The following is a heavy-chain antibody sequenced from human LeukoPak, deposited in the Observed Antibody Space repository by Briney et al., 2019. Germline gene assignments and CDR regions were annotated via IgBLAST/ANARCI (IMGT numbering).Heavy chain of an antibody. D-gene: IGHD6-6*01. CDR2: IYPGDSGT. Sequence: GASLKISCKGSGYSFTSYWIGWVRQMPGKGLEWMGIIYPGDSGTRYNPSFQGQVTISADKSISTAYLQWSSLKASDIAMYDCARGMAARQYYFDYWGEGTLVTVSS. V-gene: IGHV5-51*01. CDR3: ARGMAARQYYFDY. J-gene: IGHJ4*02. CDR1: GYSFTSYW.